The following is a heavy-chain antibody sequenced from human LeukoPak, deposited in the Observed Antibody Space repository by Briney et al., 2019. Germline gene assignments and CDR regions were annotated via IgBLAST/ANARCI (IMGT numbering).Heavy chain of an antibody. J-gene: IGHJ4*02. D-gene: IGHD3-10*01. CDR2: IYYSGST. V-gene: IGHV4-30-4*01. CDR3: SFSRVRGVITGY. CDR1: GGSISSGDYY. Sequence: SETLSLTCTVSGGSISSGDYYWSWIRQPPGKGLEWFGYIYYSGSTNYNPSLKSRVTISIDTSKNQFSLKLSSVTAADTAVYYCSFSRVRGVITGYWGQGTLVTVSS.